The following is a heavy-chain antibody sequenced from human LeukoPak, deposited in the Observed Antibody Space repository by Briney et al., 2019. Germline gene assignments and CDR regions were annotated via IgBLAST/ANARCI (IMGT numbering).Heavy chain of an antibody. J-gene: IGHJ4*02. Sequence: GGSLRLSCAASGFTVSSNYMRWVRQAPGKGLEWVSVIYSGGSTYYADSVKGRFTISRDNSKNTLYLQMDSLRGEDTAVYYCAKDFRIGYSAHFDYWGQGALVTVSS. D-gene: IGHD2-21*01. CDR2: IYSGGST. V-gene: IGHV3-53*01. CDR1: GFTVSSNY. CDR3: AKDFRIGYSAHFDY.